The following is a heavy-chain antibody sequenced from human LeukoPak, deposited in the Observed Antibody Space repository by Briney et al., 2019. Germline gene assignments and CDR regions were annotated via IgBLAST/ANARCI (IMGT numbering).Heavy chain of an antibody. CDR1: GXSISSHY. V-gene: IGHV4-4*07. D-gene: IGHD2-15*01. CDR2: VYRTGST. Sequence: SETLSLTWTVSGXSISSHYWSWIRQPAGKGLEWIGRVYRTGSTSYNPSLKSRVTMSVDTSKTQFSLKLSSVTAADTAVYYCTREGLEDCSGASCYFLFDPWGQGTLVTVSS. CDR3: TREGLEDCSGASCYFLFDP. J-gene: IGHJ5*02.